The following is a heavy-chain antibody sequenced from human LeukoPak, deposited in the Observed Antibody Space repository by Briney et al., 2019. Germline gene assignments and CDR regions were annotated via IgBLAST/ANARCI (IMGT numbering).Heavy chain of an antibody. CDR3: ARDTGNYFDY. D-gene: IGHD2-8*02. CDR1: GGSVSSYF. CDR2: IYYSGST. Sequence: PSETLSLTCTVSGGSVSSYFWTWMRQSPGKGLGWIGYIYYSGSTNYNPSLKSRVTISVDTSKNQFSLKLSSVTSADTAVYYCARDTGNYFDYWGQGTLVTVSS. J-gene: IGHJ4*02. V-gene: IGHV4-59*02.